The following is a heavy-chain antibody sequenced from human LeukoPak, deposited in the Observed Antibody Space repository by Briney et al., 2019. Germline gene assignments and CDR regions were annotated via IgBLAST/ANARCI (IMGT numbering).Heavy chain of an antibody. CDR2: IIPIFGTA. D-gene: IGHD2-2*01. Sequence: GASVKVSCKASGGTFSSYAISWVRQAPRQGLEWMGGIIPIFGTANYAQKFQGRVTITADESTSTAYMELSSLRSEDTAVYYCARSLLGYCSSTSCYSFYYYYGMDVWGQGTTVTDSS. J-gene: IGHJ6*02. V-gene: IGHV1-69*13. CDR1: GGTFSSYA. CDR3: ARSLLGYCSSTSCYSFYYYYGMDV.